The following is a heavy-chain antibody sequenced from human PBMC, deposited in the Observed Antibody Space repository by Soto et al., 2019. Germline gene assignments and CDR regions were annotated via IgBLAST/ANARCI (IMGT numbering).Heavy chain of an antibody. D-gene: IGHD5-12*01. J-gene: IGHJ6*02. CDR1: GGTFSNSA. V-gene: IGHV1-69*12. CDR3: ARDKDRLQLGGNYYYMLDV. Sequence: QVQLEQSGAEVKQPGSSVRVSCKASGGTFSNSAISWVRQAPGQGLEWMGGIMPVFRAPDYAQNFQGRVTITADESTSTAYMELHGLRSDDTAVYFFARDKDRLQLGGNYYYMLDVWGQGTTVTVSS. CDR2: IMPVFRAP.